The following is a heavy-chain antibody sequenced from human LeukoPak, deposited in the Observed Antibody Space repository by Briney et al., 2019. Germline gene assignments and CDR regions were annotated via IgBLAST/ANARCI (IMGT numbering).Heavy chain of an antibody. V-gene: IGHV4-30-4*08. CDR1: GGSISSGDYY. CDR2: IYYSGST. J-gene: IGHJ2*01. Sequence: SEALSLTCTVSGGSISSGDYYWSWIRQPPGKGLEWIGYIYYSGSTYYNPSLKSRVTISVDTSKNQFSLKLGSVTAADTAVYYRARVPVLEWLLGSYWYFDLWGRGTLVTVSS. D-gene: IGHD3-3*01. CDR3: ARVPVLEWLLGSYWYFDL.